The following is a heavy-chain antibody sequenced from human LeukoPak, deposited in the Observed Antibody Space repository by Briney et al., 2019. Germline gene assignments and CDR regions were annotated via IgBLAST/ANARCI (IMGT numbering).Heavy chain of an antibody. CDR2: IIPIFGTA. D-gene: IGHD4-23*01. CDR1: GGTFSSYA. Sequence: SVKVSCKASGGTFSSYAISWVRQAPGQGLEWLGGIIPIFGTANYAQKFQGRVTITADESTSTAYMELSSLRSEDTAVYYCAREGGDYGGKSDYYGMDVWGQGTTVTVSS. V-gene: IGHV1-69*13. CDR3: AREGGDYGGKSDYYGMDV. J-gene: IGHJ6*02.